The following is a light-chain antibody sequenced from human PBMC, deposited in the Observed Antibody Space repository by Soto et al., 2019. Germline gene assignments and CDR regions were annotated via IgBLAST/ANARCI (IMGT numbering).Light chain of an antibody. J-gene: IGKJ1*01. CDR3: QQYGNSRGT. CDR2: GAS. V-gene: IGKV3-20*01. Sequence: EIVLTQSPGTLSLSPGARATLSCRASQSVSSSYLAWYQQKPGQAPRLLSYGASSRATGIPDRFSGSGSGTDFTLTISGLEPEDFAVYYCQQYGNSRGTFGQGTKVDIK. CDR1: QSVSSSY.